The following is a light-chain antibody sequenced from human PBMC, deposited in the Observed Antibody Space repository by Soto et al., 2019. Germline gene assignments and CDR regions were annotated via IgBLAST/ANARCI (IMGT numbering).Light chain of an antibody. CDR1: QSISSW. CDR3: QQYSR. V-gene: IGKV1-5*03. Sequence: DIQMTQSPSTLSASVGDRVTITCRASQSISSWLAWYQQKPGKAPKLLIYKASSLESGVPSRFSGSGSGTEFTLTISSLQPDDCATYYCQQYSRFGQGTKVEIK. J-gene: IGKJ1*01. CDR2: KAS.